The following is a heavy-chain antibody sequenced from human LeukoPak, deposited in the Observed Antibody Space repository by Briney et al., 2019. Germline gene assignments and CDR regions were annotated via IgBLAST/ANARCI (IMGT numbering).Heavy chain of an antibody. V-gene: IGHV4-30-4*01. CDR2: IYYSGST. D-gene: IGHD3-22*01. CDR1: GGSISSGDYY. CDR3: ARGGSDYYDSSGYYRIPYDY. J-gene: IGHJ4*02. Sequence: SETLSLTCTVSGGSISSGDYYWSWIRQPPGKGLEWIGYIYYSGSTYYNPSLKSRVTISVDTSKNQFSLKLSSVTAADTAVYYCARGGSDYYDSSGYYRIPYDYWVQGTLVTVSS.